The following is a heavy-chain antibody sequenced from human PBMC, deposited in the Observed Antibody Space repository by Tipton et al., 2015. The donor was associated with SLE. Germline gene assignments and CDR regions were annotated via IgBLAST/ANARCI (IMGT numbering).Heavy chain of an antibody. CDR2: ISYDGNNK. D-gene: IGHD5-18*01. CDR1: GFTFSSYA. V-gene: IGHV3-30*04. J-gene: IGHJ4*02. CDR3: ARDLREYTSGTLDY. Sequence: SLRLSCAASGFTFSSYAMNWVRQAPGKGLEWVAVISYDGNNKYYADSVKGRFTISRDNSKETLYLQMHSLRVADTAVYYCARDLREYTSGTLDYRGQGNLVTVSS.